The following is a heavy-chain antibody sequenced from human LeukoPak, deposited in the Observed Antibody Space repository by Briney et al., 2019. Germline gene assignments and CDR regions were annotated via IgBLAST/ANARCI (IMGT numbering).Heavy chain of an antibody. D-gene: IGHD2-21*02. CDR3: ARDTDRLYYFDY. CDR2: INHSGST. V-gene: IGHV4-34*01. Sequence: SETLSLTCAVYGGSFSGYYWSWIRQPPGKGLEWIGEINHSGSTNYNPSLKSRVTISVDTSKNQFSLKLSSVTAADTAVYYCARDTDRLYYFDYWGQGTLVTVPS. J-gene: IGHJ4*02. CDR1: GGSFSGYY.